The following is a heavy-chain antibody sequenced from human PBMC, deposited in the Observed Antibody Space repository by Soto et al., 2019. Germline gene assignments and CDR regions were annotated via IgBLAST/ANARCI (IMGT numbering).Heavy chain of an antibody. D-gene: IGHD3-10*01. J-gene: IGHJ6*02. Sequence: QVQLVESGGGVVQPGRSLRLSCAASGFTFSSYGMHWVRQAPGKGLEWVAVISYDGSNKYYADSVKGRFTISRDNSKNTLYLQMNSMRAEDTAVYYCAKVLKMRLWFGELSYYGMDVWGQGTTVTVSS. V-gene: IGHV3-30*18. CDR1: GFTFSSYG. CDR2: ISYDGSNK. CDR3: AKVLKMRLWFGELSYYGMDV.